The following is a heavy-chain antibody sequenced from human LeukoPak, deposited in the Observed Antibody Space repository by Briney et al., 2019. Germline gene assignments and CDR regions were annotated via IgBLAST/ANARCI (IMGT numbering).Heavy chain of an antibody. J-gene: IGHJ4*02. V-gene: IGHV1-18*01. Sequence: ASVKVSCKTSGYTFNNFGITWVRQAPGQGPEWIGWISIGDGRTHYGRKFQDRVSMTIEMSSNTAFLELSSLRSDDTAVYFCSRSYYSSSWYYFDHWGQGTLVIVSS. CDR3: SRSYYSSSWYYFDH. D-gene: IGHD2-15*01. CDR2: ISIGDGRT. CDR1: GYTFNNFG.